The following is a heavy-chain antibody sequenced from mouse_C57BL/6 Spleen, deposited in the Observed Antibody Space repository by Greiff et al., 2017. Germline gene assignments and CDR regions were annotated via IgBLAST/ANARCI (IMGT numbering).Heavy chain of an antibody. CDR1: GYAFSSSW. CDR2: IYPGDGDT. D-gene: IGHD2-4*01. Sequence: QVQLQQSGPELVKPGASVKISCKASGYAFSSSWMNWVKQRPGKGLEWIGRIYPGDGDTNYNGKFKGKATLTADKSSSTAYMQLSSLTSEDSAVYFCAGFLYDYDTWFAYWGQGTLVTVSA. CDR3: AGFLYDYDTWFAY. J-gene: IGHJ3*01. V-gene: IGHV1-82*01.